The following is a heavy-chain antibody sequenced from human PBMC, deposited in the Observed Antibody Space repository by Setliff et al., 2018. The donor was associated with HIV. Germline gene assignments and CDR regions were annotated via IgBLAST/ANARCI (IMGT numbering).Heavy chain of an antibody. D-gene: IGHD3-10*01. J-gene: IGHJ4*02. CDR1: GFTFGSYA. Sequence: GGSLRLSCAASGFTFGSYAMHWVRQAPGTGLEWVAVISYDGSNKYYADSVKGRFTISRNNSKNTLYLQMNSLRAEDTAVYYCARGSRYFDYWGQGTLVTVSS. V-gene: IGHV3-30*04. CDR3: ARGSRYFDY. CDR2: ISYDGSNK.